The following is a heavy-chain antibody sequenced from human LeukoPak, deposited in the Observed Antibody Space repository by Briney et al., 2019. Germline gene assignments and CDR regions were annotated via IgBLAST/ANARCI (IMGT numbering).Heavy chain of an antibody. J-gene: IGHJ5*02. Sequence: ASVKVSCKASGYAFSGYHMHWVRQAPGQGLEWMGWINPNSGATNYAQKFQGRVTMTRDTSINTAHMELSRLRSDDTAAYYCARDQQGNGFDPWGQGTLVTVSS. D-gene: IGHD6-13*01. CDR1: GYAFSGYH. CDR3: ARDQQGNGFDP. V-gene: IGHV1-2*02. CDR2: INPNSGAT.